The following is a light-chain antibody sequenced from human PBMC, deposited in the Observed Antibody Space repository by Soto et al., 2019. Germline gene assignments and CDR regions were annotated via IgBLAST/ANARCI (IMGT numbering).Light chain of an antibody. CDR1: QTVSRN. CDR3: QQYNNWPS. V-gene: IGKV3-15*01. J-gene: IGKJ5*01. CDR2: DIS. Sequence: TQSPGTLSSSPGERATLSCRASQTVSRNLAWYQQRPGQAPRLLIYDISNRAAGVPARFSGSGSETEFTLTIRSLQSEDFAVYFCQQYNNWPSFGQGARLEIK.